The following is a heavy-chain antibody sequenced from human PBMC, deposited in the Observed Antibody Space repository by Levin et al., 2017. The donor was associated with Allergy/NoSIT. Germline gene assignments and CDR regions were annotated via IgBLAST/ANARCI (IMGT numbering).Heavy chain of an antibody. Sequence: PGGSLRLSCAASGLTVNSNYMNWVRQAPGKGLEWVSVIYSGGSTYYGDSVKGRFTISRDDSKNTVHLQMNSLGAGDTAVYYCARDRRGLAAAGRGNDAFDIWGQGTMVTVSS. CDR1: GLTVNSNY. CDR3: ARDRRGLAAAGRGNDAFDI. CDR2: IYSGGST. D-gene: IGHD6-13*01. J-gene: IGHJ3*02. V-gene: IGHV3-66*01.